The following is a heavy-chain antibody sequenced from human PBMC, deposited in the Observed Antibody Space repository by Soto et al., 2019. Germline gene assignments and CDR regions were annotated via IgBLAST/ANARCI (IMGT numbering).Heavy chain of an antibody. CDR3: ARLYVGGGSNSFDS. V-gene: IGHV3-13*01. CDR2: IGFAGDT. CDR1: GFTFSPYD. Sequence: DVQLVESGGGLVQPGGSLRLSCAASGFTFSPYDLHWVRQTIGAGLEWVAGIGFAGDTYYLGSVKGRFTISRENAKNSLYLQMNSLRAEDTAVYFCARLYVGGGSNSFDSWGQGTLVTVSS. J-gene: IGHJ4*02. D-gene: IGHD2-8*01.